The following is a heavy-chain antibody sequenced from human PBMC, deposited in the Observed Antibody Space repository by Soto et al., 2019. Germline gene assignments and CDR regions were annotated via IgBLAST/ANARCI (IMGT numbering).Heavy chain of an antibody. CDR2: ISYDGSNK. CDR1: GFTFSSYA. CDR3: ARDHYYDSSGYYYSLNYYFDY. D-gene: IGHD3-22*01. V-gene: IGHV3-30-3*01. J-gene: IGHJ4*02. Sequence: QVQLVESGGGMVQPGRSLRLSCAASGFTFSSYAMHWVRQAPGKGLEWVAVISYDGSNKYYADSVKGRFTISRDNSKNTLYLQMNSLRAEDTAVYYCARDHYYDSSGYYYSLNYYFDYWGQGTLVTVSS.